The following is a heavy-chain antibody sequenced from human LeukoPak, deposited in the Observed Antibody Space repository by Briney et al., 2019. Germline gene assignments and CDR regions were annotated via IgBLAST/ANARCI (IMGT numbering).Heavy chain of an antibody. CDR1: GFTFSSYS. D-gene: IGHD2-2*01. CDR3: ARDGCSSTSCRFYNWFDP. J-gene: IGHJ5*02. Sequence: PGGSLRLSCAASGFTFSSYSMTWVRQAPGKGLEWVSFISTSSSYIYYADSVKGRFTISRDNARNSLYLQMNSLRAEDTAVYYCARDGCSSTSCRFYNWFDPWGQGTLVTVSS. CDR2: ISTSSSYI. V-gene: IGHV3-21*01.